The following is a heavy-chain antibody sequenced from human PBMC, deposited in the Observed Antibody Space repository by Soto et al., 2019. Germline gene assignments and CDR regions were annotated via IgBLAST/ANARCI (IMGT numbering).Heavy chain of an antibody. CDR2: ISFDGNIK. CDR1: GFTFSDYA. Sequence: GWLRRSGTASGFTFSDYAMHGVRHVPGQGLEWVAVISFDGNIKYDADSVKGRFTISRDNSKNTLFLQMDSLKGEDKAVYSCARDPRRSCTSLSCLGLYGLDVWGQGTEVTVYS. V-gene: IGHV3-30-3*01. CDR3: ARDPRRSCTSLSCLGLYGLDV. D-gene: IGHD2-8*01. J-gene: IGHJ6*02.